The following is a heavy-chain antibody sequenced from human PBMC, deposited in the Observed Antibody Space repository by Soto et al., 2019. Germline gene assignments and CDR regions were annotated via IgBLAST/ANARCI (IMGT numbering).Heavy chain of an antibody. D-gene: IGHD3-10*01. CDR3: AKVSRKGSAIDFDY. Sequence: QVQLVQSGAELKKPGASVKVSCKASGYTFSNYDMNWVRQATGQGPEWIGWVNPNNGDTGYAQKFKGRVTLTTDISTTTAYMGLTSLRSEDTAIYYWAKVSRKGSAIDFDYWGQGTLITVSS. J-gene: IGHJ4*02. CDR1: GYTFSNYD. V-gene: IGHV1-8*01. CDR2: VNPNNGDT.